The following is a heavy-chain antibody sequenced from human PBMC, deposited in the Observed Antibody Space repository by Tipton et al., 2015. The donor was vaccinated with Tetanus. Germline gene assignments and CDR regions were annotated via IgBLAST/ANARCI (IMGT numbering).Heavy chain of an antibody. D-gene: IGHD2-15*01. CDR1: GFIFSSYG. Sequence: SLRLSCAASGFIFSSYGILWVRQAPGKGLEWVAVSWYDGTDKYYADSVKGRITISRDNSKNTLYLEMNSRRAEDTAVYYCAREGDCRGGSCVAGDFDKWGQGSQVTDAS. J-gene: IGHJ4*02. CDR2: SWYDGTDK. V-gene: IGHV3-33*01. CDR3: AREGDCRGGSCVAGDFDK.